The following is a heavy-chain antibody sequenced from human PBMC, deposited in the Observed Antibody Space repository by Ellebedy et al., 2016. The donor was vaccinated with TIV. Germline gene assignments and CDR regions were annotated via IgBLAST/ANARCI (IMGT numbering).Heavy chain of an antibody. V-gene: IGHV3-7*01. CDR2: MDQDGREK. CDR3: ARDYGDYINWFDP. D-gene: IGHD4-17*01. CDR1: GFSFSNYW. J-gene: IGHJ5*02. Sequence: GESLKISCVASGFSFSNYWMSWVRQAPGKGLEWVANMDQDGREKYYVDSVKGRFTISRDNAKNSLYLQMNSLRAEDTAVYYCARDYGDYINWFDPWGQGTLVTVSS.